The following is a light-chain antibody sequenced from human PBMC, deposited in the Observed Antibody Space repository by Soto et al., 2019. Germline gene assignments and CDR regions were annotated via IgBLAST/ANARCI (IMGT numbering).Light chain of an antibody. J-gene: IGKJ1*01. Sequence: EIVMTQSPATLSVSPGERATLSCRASQSVSSNLAWYQQKPGQAPRLLIYGATTRATGIPGRFSGSGSGTEFTLTISSLQSEDTAVYYCQQYNHWKTLGQGTKVEIK. CDR3: QQYNHWKT. CDR2: GAT. CDR1: QSVSSN. V-gene: IGKV3-15*01.